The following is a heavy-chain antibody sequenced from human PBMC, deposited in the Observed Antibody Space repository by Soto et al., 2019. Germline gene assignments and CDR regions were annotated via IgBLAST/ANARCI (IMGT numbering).Heavy chain of an antibody. CDR2: INPNSGGT. CDR3: ARGGGRWFGELLRLGMDV. V-gene: IGHV1-2*02. Sequence: ASVKVSCKASGYTFTGYYMHWVRQAPGQGLEWMGWINPNSGGTNYAQKFQGRVTMTRDTSISTAYMELSRLRSDDTAVYYCARGGGRWFGELLRLGMDVWGQGTTVTV. D-gene: IGHD3-10*01. CDR1: GYTFTGYY. J-gene: IGHJ6*02.